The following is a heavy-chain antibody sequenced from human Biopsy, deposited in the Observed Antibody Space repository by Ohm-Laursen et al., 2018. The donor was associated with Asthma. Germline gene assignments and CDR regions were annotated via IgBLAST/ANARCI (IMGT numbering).Heavy chain of an antibody. D-gene: IGHD1-26*01. CDR2: ISSDVRE. CDR1: GFTFSKAW. J-gene: IGHJ4*02. V-gene: IGHV3-30*18. CDR3: AKDVFPGWELRRGPDY. Sequence: SLRLPCSASGFTFSKAWMSWLRQAPGKGLEWVALISSDVREWYADSVKGRFTISRDNSRNTLHLQMNSLRAEDTAVYYCAKDVFPGWELRRGPDYWGQGTLVTVSS.